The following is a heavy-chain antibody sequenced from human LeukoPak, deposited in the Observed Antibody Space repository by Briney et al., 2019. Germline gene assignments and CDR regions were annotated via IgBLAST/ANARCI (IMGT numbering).Heavy chain of an antibody. V-gene: IGHV3-53*01. CDR2: IYSGGST. CDR1: GFTVSSNY. Sequence: PGGSLRLSCAASGFTVSSNYMSWVRQAPGKGLEWVSVIYSGGSTYYADSVKGRFTISRDNSKNTLYLQMNSLRAEDTAVYYCARITYYYDSSGYPRFDYWGQGTLVTVSS. CDR3: ARITYYYDSSGYPRFDY. J-gene: IGHJ4*02. D-gene: IGHD3-22*01.